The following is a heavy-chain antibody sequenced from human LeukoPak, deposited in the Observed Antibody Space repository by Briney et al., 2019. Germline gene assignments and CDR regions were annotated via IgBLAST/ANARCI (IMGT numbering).Heavy chain of an antibody. CDR2: IYYSGST. J-gene: IGHJ5*02. CDR3: ARGRRVRFLEWLKNPLTMVNNWFDP. CDR1: GGSVTFSSYY. V-gene: IGHV4-39*01. Sequence: SETLSLTCIVSGGSVTFSSYYWGWIRQPPGKGLEWIGSIYYSGSTYYNPSLKSRVTISVDTSKNQFSLKLSSVTAADAAVYYCARGRRVRFLEWLKNPLTMVNNWFDPWGQGTLVTVSS. D-gene: IGHD3-3*01.